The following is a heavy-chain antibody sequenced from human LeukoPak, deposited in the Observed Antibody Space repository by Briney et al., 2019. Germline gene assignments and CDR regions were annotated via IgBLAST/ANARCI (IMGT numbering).Heavy chain of an antibody. CDR2: ISSSGSTI. Sequence: PGGSLRLSCAASGFTFSSYEMNWVRQAPGKGLEWVSYISSSGSTIYYADSVKGRFTISRDNAKNSLYLQMNSLRAEDTAVYYCARDGTYSSGWYCLDYWGQGTLVTVSS. J-gene: IGHJ4*02. D-gene: IGHD6-19*01. CDR3: ARDGTYSSGWYCLDY. V-gene: IGHV3-48*03. CDR1: GFTFSSYE.